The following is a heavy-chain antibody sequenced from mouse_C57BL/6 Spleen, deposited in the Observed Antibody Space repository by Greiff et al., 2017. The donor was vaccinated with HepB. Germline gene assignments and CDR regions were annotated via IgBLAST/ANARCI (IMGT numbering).Heavy chain of an antibody. Sequence: EVQLQQSGPELVKPGASVKISCKASGYSFTGYYMNWVKQSPEKSLEWIGEINPSTGGTTYNQKFKAKATLTVDKSSSTAYMQLKSLTSEDSAVYYCARGDYGSSPSYWGQGTLVTVSA. CDR3: ARGDYGSSPSY. J-gene: IGHJ3*01. V-gene: IGHV1-42*01. D-gene: IGHD1-1*01. CDR1: GYSFTGYY. CDR2: INPSTGGT.